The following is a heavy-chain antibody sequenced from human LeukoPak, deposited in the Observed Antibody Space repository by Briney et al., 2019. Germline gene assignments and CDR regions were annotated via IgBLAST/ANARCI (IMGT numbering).Heavy chain of an antibody. J-gene: IGHJ4*02. CDR1: GGSISSGSYY. D-gene: IGHD3-9*01. Sequence: SETLSLTCTVSGGSISSGSYYWSWIRQPAGKGLEWIGRIYTSGSTNYNPSLKSRVTISVDTSKNQFSLKLSSVTAADTAVYYCAREDILTGYYLGYWGQGTLVTVSS. CDR3: AREDILTGYYLGY. V-gene: IGHV4-61*02. CDR2: IYTSGST.